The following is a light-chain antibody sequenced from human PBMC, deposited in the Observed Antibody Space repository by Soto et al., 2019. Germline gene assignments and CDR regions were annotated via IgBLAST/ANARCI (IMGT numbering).Light chain of an antibody. CDR2: AAS. J-gene: IGKJ3*01. CDR1: QGISSY. V-gene: IGKV1-8*01. CDR3: QQYYSYPVT. Sequence: AIRMTQSPSSFSASTGDRVTITCRASQGISSYLAWYQQKPGKAPKLLIYAASTSQSGVPSRFSGSGSGTDFTLTISCLQSEDFATYYCQQYYSYPVTVGPGTKVDIK.